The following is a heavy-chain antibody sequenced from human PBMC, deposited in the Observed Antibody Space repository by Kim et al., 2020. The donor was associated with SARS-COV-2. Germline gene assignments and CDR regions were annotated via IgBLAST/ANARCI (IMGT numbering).Heavy chain of an antibody. Sequence: DTVKGRITISRDKSTKTLYLQRKSLRAEDTAVYYCARGPTRVRGGAVDPWGQGTLVTVSS. CDR3: ARGPTRVRGGAVDP. J-gene: IGHJ5*02. D-gene: IGHD3-10*01. V-gene: IGHV3-66*01.